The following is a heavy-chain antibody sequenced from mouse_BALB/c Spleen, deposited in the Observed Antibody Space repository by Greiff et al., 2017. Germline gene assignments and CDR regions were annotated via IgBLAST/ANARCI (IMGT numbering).Heavy chain of an antibody. J-gene: IGHJ4*01. CDR2: ISSGGSYT. D-gene: IGHD2-3*01. V-gene: IGHV5-9-4*01. CDR3: AREGNDGTTGDAMDY. CDR1: GFTFSSYA. Sequence: EVKLMESGGGLVKPGGSLKLSCAASGFTFSSYAMSWVRQSPEKRLEWVAEISSGGSYTYYPDTVTGRFTISRDNAKNTLYLEMSSLRSEDTAMYYCAREGNDGTTGDAMDYWGQGTSVTVSS.